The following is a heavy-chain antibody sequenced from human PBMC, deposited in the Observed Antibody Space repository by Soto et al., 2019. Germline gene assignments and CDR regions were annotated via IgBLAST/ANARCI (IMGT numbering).Heavy chain of an antibody. J-gene: IGHJ6*02. Sequence: PSETLSLTCTVSDDSITRYYWSWIRRPPGKGLEWIGYIHNSGSTNYNPSLMSRLTMSVDTSKNQFSLNLRSVTAADTAVYYCARLSHLILAGTSYYHSLDVWGQGAPVNVSS. CDR3: ARLSHLILAGTSYYHSLDV. V-gene: IGHV4-59*12. CDR2: IHNSGST. CDR1: DDSITRYY. D-gene: IGHD6-13*01.